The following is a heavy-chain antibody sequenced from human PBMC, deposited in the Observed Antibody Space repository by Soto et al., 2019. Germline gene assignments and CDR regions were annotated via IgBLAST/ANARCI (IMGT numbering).Heavy chain of an antibody. V-gene: IGHV4-4*02. CDR3: ATGIRYDILTGGYYYYYGMDV. Sequence: SETLSLTCAVSGGSMSSSNWWSWVRQHPGKGLEWIGEIYHSGSTNYNPPLKSRVTISVDKSKNQFSLKLSSVTAADTAVYYCATGIRYDILTGGYYYYYGMDVWGQGTTVT. D-gene: IGHD3-9*01. J-gene: IGHJ6*02. CDR2: IYHSGST. CDR1: GGSMSSSNW.